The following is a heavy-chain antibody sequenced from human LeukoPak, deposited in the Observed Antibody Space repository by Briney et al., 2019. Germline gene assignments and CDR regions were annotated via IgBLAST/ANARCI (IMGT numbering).Heavy chain of an antibody. D-gene: IGHD5-18*01. Sequence: GGSLRLSCAASGLTLSDSALHWVRQASGKGLEWVGCTRSRGNSYATAYDVSVKGRFTISRDDSKDTASLQMNNLKAEDTAVYYCTVGGYRYGLDDFDIWGQGTMVTVSS. CDR2: TRSRGNSYAT. V-gene: IGHV3-73*01. CDR1: GLTLSDSA. J-gene: IGHJ3*02. CDR3: TVGGYRYGLDDFDI.